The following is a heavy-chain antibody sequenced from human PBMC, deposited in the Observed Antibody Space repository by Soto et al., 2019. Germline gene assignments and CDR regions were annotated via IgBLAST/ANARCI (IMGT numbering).Heavy chain of an antibody. D-gene: IGHD6-19*01. J-gene: IGHJ4*02. CDR2: IYSGGST. CDR1: GFTVSSNY. Sequence: GGSLRLSCAASGFTVSSNYMSWVRQAPGKGLEWVSVIYSGGSTYYADSVKGRFTISRDNSKNTLYLQMNSLRAEDTAVYYCARDTGYSSGWPNFDYWGQGTLVTVSS. CDR3: ARDTGYSSGWPNFDY. V-gene: IGHV3-66*01.